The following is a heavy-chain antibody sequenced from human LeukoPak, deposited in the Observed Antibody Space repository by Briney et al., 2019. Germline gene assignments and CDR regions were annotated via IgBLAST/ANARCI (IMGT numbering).Heavy chain of an antibody. CDR2: IYYSGST. J-gene: IGHJ3*02. D-gene: IGHD1-26*01. CDR1: GGSFSGYY. Sequence: SETLSLTCAVYGGSFSGYYWSWIRQHPGKGLEWIGYIYYSGSTYYNPSLKSRVTISVDTSKNQFSLKLSSVTAADTAVYYCARSGIGEAFDIWGQGTMVTVSS. CDR3: ARSGIGEAFDI. V-gene: IGHV4-31*11.